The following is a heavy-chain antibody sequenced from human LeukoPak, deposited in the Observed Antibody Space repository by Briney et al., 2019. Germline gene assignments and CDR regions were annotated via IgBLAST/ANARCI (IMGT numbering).Heavy chain of an antibody. V-gene: IGHV1-2*02. CDR3: AREVFGYYDSSGDY. Sequence: ASVKLSCKASGYTFTGYYMHWVRPAPGQGLEWMGWINPNSGGTNYAQKFQGRVTMTRDTSISTAYMELSRLRSDDTAVYYCAREVFGYYDSSGDYWGQGTLVTVSS. D-gene: IGHD3-22*01. CDR1: GYTFTGYY. CDR2: INPNSGGT. J-gene: IGHJ4*02.